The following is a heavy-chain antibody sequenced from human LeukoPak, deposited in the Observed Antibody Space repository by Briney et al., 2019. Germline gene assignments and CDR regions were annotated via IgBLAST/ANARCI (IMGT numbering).Heavy chain of an antibody. V-gene: IGHV3-48*03. J-gene: IGHJ4*02. CDR1: GFTFSSYE. CDR3: ASAGGTYYLY. CDR2: ISSSGSNI. D-gene: IGHD1-26*01. Sequence: PGGSLRLSCAASGFTFSSYEMNWVRQAPGKGLEWVSYISSSGSNIYYADSVKGRFTISRDNAKNSLYLQMNSLRAEDTAVYYCASAGGTYYLYWGQGTLVTVSS.